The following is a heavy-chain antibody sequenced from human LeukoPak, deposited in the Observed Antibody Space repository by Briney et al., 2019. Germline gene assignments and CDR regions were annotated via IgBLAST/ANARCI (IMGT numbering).Heavy chain of an antibody. Sequence: PSETLSLTCTVSGDSISSYYWSWIRQPPGKGLEWVAFIRYGGTGDYYPDSVEGRFTVSRDNSKNTLFLQMNCLRHEDTAVYFCAKDASTTSRTLDIWGQGTLVTVSS. CDR3: AKDASTTSRTLDI. J-gene: IGHJ3*02. CDR1: GDSISSYY. V-gene: IGHV3-30*02. CDR2: IRYGGTGD. D-gene: IGHD2/OR15-2a*01.